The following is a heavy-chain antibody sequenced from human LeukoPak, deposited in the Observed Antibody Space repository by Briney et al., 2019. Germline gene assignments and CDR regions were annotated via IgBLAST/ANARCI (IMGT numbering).Heavy chain of an antibody. CDR1: EFTFSSYA. Sequence: GGSLRLSCAASEFTFSSYALHWVRQAPGEGLEGVALISYDGSNEYYADSVKGRFTISRDNSKNTLYLQMNSLRAEDTAIYYCARDRGYSGYDSVDNWGQGTLVTVSS. J-gene: IGHJ4*02. D-gene: IGHD5-12*01. CDR3: ARDRGYSGYDSVDN. CDR2: ISYDGSNE. V-gene: IGHV3-30*04.